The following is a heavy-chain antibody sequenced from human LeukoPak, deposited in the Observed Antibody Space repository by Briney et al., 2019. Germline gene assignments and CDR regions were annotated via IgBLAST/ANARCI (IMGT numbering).Heavy chain of an antibody. V-gene: IGHV3-30-3*01. D-gene: IGHD6-13*01. J-gene: IGHJ4*02. CDR2: ISYDGSNK. Sequence: GSLGLSFVASGFPFSSYAMHWVRPAPGKGLGWVAVISYDGSNKYYADSVKGRFTISRDNSKNTLYLQVNSLRAEDTAVYYCARDIPAMYSSSWTLDYWGQGTLVTVSS. CDR1: GFPFSSYA. CDR3: ARDIPAMYSSSWTLDY.